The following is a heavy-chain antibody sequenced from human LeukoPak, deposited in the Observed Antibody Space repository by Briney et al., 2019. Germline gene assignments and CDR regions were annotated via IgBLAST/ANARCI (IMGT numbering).Heavy chain of an antibody. V-gene: IGHV1-2*06. J-gene: IGHJ6*03. D-gene: IGHD3-22*01. CDR3: ARDPPPHSSSYWGSYSYYYIDD. CDR1: GYTFTGYY. CDR2: INPNSGDT. Sequence: ASVKVSCKASGYTFTGYYIHWVRQAPGQGLEWMGRINPNSGDTNYAQKFQGRVTMTRDTSISTAYMELSSLRSDDTAVYYCARDPPPHSSSYWGSYSYYYIDDWGKGTTVTVSS.